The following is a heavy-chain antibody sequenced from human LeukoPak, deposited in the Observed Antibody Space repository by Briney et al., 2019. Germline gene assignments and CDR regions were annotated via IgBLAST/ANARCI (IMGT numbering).Heavy chain of an antibody. CDR3: ARVRRYSGSENYYYYGMGV. V-gene: IGHV4-30-2*01. J-gene: IGHJ6*02. Sequence: SQTLSLTCAVSGGSISSGGYSWSWIRQPPGKGLEWIGYIYHSGSTYYNPSLKSRVTISVNRSKNQFSLKLSSVTAADTAVYYCARVRRYSGSENYYYYGMGVWGQGTTVTVSS. D-gene: IGHD5-12*01. CDR1: GGSISSGGYS. CDR2: IYHSGST.